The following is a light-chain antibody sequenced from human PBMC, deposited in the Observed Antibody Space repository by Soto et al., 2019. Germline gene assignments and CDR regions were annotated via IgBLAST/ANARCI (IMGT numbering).Light chain of an antibody. J-gene: IGKJ5*01. V-gene: IGKV3-20*01. CDR1: RTVIRNN. Sequence: EMVLTHSPDTLSFSPGYGSTLCGSSSRTVIRNNLAWHQQKPGQTPRLLVYGASNRATGIPDRFSGSGSGTDFTLTISRLEPDDFAVYYCQQHGTSPITFGQGTRLEI. CDR3: QQHGTSPIT. CDR2: GAS.